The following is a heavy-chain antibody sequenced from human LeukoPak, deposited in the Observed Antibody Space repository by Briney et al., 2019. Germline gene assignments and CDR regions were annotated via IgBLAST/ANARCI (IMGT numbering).Heavy chain of an antibody. J-gene: IGHJ4*02. V-gene: IGHV4-34*01. CDR2: INHSGST. D-gene: IGHD5-18*01. CDR1: GGSFSGYY. Sequence: SETLSLTCAVYGGSFSGYYWSWIRQPPGKGLEWIGEINHSGSTNYNPSLKSRVTISVDTSKNQFSLKLSSVTAAGTAVYYCARGRGYSYGYTTSDYWGQGTLVTVSS. CDR3: ARGRGYSYGYTTSDY.